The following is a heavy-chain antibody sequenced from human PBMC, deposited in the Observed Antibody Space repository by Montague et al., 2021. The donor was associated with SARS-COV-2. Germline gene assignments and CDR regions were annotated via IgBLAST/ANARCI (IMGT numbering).Heavy chain of an antibody. CDR1: GGSISSSSYY. CDR3: ARQEPSVVVVAGARGWFDP. J-gene: IGHJ5*02. D-gene: IGHD2-15*01. V-gene: IGHV4-39*01. CDR2: IYYSGST. Sequence: SETLSLTCTVSGGSISSSSYYWGWIRQPPGKGLEWIGSIYYSGSTYYNPSLKSRVTISVDTSKNQFSLKLSSVTAADTAVYYCARQEPSVVVVAGARGWFDPWGQGTLVTVSS.